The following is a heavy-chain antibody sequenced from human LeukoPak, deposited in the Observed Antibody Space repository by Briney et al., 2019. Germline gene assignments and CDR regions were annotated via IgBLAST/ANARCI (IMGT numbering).Heavy chain of an antibody. CDR1: VFTFSSYG. CDR2: IRYDGSNK. D-gene: IGHD1-1*01. Sequence: PVGSLRLSCAASVFTFSSYGMHWVRQAPGKGLEWVAFIRYDGSNKYYGDFVEGRFTISRDNSKSTLYLQMSSLRAEDTAVYYCANTTWNDERAFCYWAQGTLVTVSS. J-gene: IGHJ4*02. CDR3: ANTTWNDERAFCY. V-gene: IGHV3-30*02.